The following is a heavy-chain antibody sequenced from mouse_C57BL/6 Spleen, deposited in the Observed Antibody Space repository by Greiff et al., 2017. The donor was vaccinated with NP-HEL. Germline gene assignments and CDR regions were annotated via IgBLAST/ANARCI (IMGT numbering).Heavy chain of an antibody. CDR1: GYTFTSYW. Sequence: QVQLQQPGAELVRPGSSVKLSCKASGYTFTSYWLDWVKQRPGQGLEWIGNIYPSDSETHYNQKFKDKATLTVDKSSSTAYMQLSSLTSEDSAVYYCARLGSNYFYAMDYWGQGTSVTVSS. CDR2: IYPSDSET. D-gene: IGHD2-5*01. CDR3: ARLGSNYFYAMDY. V-gene: IGHV1-61*01. J-gene: IGHJ4*01.